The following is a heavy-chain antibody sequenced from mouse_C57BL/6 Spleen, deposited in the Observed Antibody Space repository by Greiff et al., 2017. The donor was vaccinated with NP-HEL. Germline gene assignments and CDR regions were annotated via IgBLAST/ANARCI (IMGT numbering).Heavy chain of an antibody. CDR3: ARGAYYSNFDY. Sequence: VQLQQSGPVLVKPGASVKMSCKASGYTFTDYYMNWVKQSHGKSLEWIGVINPYNGGTSYNQKFKGKATLTVDKSSSTAYMELNSLTSEDSAVYYCARGAYYSNFDYWGQGTTLTVSS. CDR2: INPYNGGT. CDR1: GYTFTDYY. V-gene: IGHV1-19*01. J-gene: IGHJ2*01. D-gene: IGHD2-5*01.